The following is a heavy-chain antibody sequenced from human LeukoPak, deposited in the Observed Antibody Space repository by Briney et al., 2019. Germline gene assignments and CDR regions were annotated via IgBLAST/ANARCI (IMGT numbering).Heavy chain of an antibody. D-gene: IGHD5-18*01. Sequence: SETLSLTCTVSGGSISSGDYYWSWIRQPPGKGLEWIGYIYYSGSTYYNPSLKSRVTISVDTSKNQFSLKLSSVTAADTAVYYCARVGGGYSYATPGDDWFDPWGQGTLVTVSS. CDR2: IYYSGST. J-gene: IGHJ5*02. CDR1: GGSISSGDYY. V-gene: IGHV4-30-4*01. CDR3: ARVGGGYSYATPGDDWFDP.